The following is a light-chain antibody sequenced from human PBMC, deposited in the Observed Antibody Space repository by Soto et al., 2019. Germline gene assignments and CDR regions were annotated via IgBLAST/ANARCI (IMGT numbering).Light chain of an antibody. V-gene: IGKV3-15*01. J-gene: IGKJ4*01. CDR2: GAS. Sequence: EVVLTQSPGTLSVSPGEGATLACRASQSVSTNLVWYQQKPGQAPRLLMYGASNGAAGIPARFSGSGSGTEFTLTISSLQSEDFAVYYCHQYNNWPLTFGGGTKVEIK. CDR3: HQYNNWPLT. CDR1: QSVSTN.